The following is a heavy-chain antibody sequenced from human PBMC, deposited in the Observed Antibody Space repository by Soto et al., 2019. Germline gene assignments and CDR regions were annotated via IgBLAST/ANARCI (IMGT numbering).Heavy chain of an antibody. Sequence: GGSLRLSCSASGFTFSSYAMHWVRQAPGKGLEYVSAISSNGGSTYYADSVKGRFTISRDNSKNTLYLQMSSLRAEDTAVYYCVKETAGADWNDAAPSYFDYWGQGTLVTVSS. J-gene: IGHJ4*02. CDR1: GFTFSSYA. CDR3: VKETAGADWNDAAPSYFDY. D-gene: IGHD1-1*01. CDR2: ISSNGGST. V-gene: IGHV3-64D*09.